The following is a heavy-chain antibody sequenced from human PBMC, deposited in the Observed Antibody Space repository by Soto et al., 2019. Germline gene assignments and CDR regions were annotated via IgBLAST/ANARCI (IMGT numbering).Heavy chain of an antibody. CDR3: ARASSWYASFDY. CDR1: GGAISSYY. D-gene: IGHD6-13*01. J-gene: IGHJ4*02. V-gene: IGHV4-59*01. Sequence: AETLSLTCTVSGGAISSYYCIFIRQPPCKGLEWIVYIYYSGSTNYNPSLKSRVTISVDTSKNQFSLKLSSVTAADTAVYYCARASSWYASFDYWGQGTLVTSPQ. CDR2: IYYSGST.